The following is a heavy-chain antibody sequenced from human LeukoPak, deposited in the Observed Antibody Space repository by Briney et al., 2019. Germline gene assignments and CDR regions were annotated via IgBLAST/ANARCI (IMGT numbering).Heavy chain of an antibody. Sequence: PSETLSLTCTVSGGSISSYYWSWIRQPPGKGLEWIGYIYYSGSTNYNPSLKSRVTMSVDTSKNQFSLKLSSVTAADTAVYYCARGPSIFGVPYIWFDPWGQGTLVTVSS. V-gene: IGHV4-59*08. CDR2: IYYSGST. CDR1: GGSISSYY. CDR3: ARGPSIFGVPYIWFDP. J-gene: IGHJ5*02. D-gene: IGHD3-3*01.